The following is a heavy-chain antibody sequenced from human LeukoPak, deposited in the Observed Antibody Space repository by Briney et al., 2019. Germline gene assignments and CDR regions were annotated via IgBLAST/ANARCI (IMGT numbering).Heavy chain of an antibody. Sequence: SEPLSLTCAVYGGSFSGYYWIWMRQPPGKGVEWSGEINHSDSTNYNPSLKSRITISVDTSKKQFSLKQSSASAGDTGVLYCARGDPSGSYYPLDYWGQGTLVTVSS. V-gene: IGHV4-34*01. D-gene: IGHD3-10*01. CDR2: INHSDST. CDR1: GGSFSGYY. CDR3: ARGDPSGSYYPLDY. J-gene: IGHJ4*02.